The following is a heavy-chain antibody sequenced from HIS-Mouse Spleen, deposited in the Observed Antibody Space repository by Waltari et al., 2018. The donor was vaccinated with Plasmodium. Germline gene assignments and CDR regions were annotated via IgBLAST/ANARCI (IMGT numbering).Heavy chain of an antibody. CDR1: GGSFSGYY. D-gene: IGHD3-10*01. CDR3: ARGRVLGTSSGYFDL. J-gene: IGHJ2*01. CDR2: INHSGST. Sequence: QVQLQQWGAGLLKPSETLSLTCAVYGGSFSGYYWSWIRQPPGKGLEWIGEINHSGSTNDNPSLKSRVTISVDTSKNQFSLKLSSVTAADTAVYYCARGRVLGTSSGYFDLWGRGTLVTVSS. V-gene: IGHV4-34*01.